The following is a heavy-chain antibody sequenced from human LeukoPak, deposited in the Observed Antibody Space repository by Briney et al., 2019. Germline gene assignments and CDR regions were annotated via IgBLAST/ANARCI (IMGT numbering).Heavy chain of an antibody. CDR1: GGSFSNYY. V-gene: IGHV4-59*01. CDR3: ARSYYDSSGYLDAFDI. D-gene: IGHD3-22*01. Sequence: SETLSLTCAVYGGSFSNYYWSWIRQPPGKGLEWIGYIYYSGSTNYNPSLKSRVTISVDTSKNQFSLKLSSVTAADTAVYYCARSYYDSSGYLDAFDIWGQGTMVTVFS. J-gene: IGHJ3*02. CDR2: IYYSGST.